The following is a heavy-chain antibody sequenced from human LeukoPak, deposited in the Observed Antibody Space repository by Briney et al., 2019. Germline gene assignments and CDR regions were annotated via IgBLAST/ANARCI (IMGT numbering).Heavy chain of an antibody. CDR2: IYNGGNS. D-gene: IGHD2-15*01. V-gene: IGHV4-39*07. J-gene: IGHJ5*02. CDR1: GGSISNSSYY. Sequence: SETLSLTCTVSGGSISNSSYYWGWIRQPPGKGLEWIGRIYNGGNSNYNPSLKSRVSMSVYTSKKQFSLKMSSVTAADTAIYYCARDRPYSQWFDPWGQGTLVIVSS. CDR3: ARDRPYSQWFDP.